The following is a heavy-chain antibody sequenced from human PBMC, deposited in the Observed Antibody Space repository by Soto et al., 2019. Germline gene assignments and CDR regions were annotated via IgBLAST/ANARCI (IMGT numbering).Heavy chain of an antibody. CDR1: RYIFTAYF. J-gene: IGHJ5*02. CDR3: ASHDTGARFDP. V-gene: IGHV1-2*02. D-gene: IGHD1-1*01. Sequence: QVQLVQSGTEVKKPGASVKVSCKAPRYIFTAYFMHWVRQAPGQGLEWMGWINPNNGATHYGLSFQGRVTMTRDTSISTDYMELSSLRSDDTAVYYCASHDTGARFDPWGQGTLVIVSS. CDR2: INPNNGAT.